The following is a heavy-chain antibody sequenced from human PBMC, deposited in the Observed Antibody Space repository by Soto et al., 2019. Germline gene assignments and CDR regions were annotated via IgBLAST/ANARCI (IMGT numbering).Heavy chain of an antibody. CDR3: ARGRYGDY. J-gene: IGHJ4*02. Sequence: QVHLVQSGAEVKKPGASVKVSCKASGYTFTSYGITWVRQAPGQGLEWMGWISAHNGNTDYAQKTKGRATVTRDPSTSTAYMELRSLISDDTAVSYCARGRYGDYWGQGALVTVSS. CDR1: GYTFTSYG. D-gene: IGHD1-1*01. CDR2: ISAHNGNT. V-gene: IGHV1-18*01.